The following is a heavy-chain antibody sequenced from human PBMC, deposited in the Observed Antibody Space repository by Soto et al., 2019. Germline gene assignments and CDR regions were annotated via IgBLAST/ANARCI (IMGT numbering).Heavy chain of an antibody. V-gene: IGHV3-64*02. D-gene: IGHD6-19*01. CDR1: GFTFSAYI. Sequence: SGGSLRLSCAASGFTFSAYIMHWVRQAPGKGLEYVSAITNNGGSTYHADSVTGRFAISRDNSKNTLYLQMGSLRDEDMGVYYCATSTGSSGWYLDVWGQGTMVTVSS. CDR2: ITNNGGST. CDR3: ATSTGSSGWYLDV. J-gene: IGHJ3*01.